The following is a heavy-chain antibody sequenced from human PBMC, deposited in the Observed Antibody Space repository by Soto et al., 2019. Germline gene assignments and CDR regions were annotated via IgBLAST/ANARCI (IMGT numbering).Heavy chain of an antibody. CDR2: IGGNGADT. J-gene: IGHJ4*02. CDR3: ATPSGLTVTGPDY. D-gene: IGHD6-19*01. CDR1: GFIFSNYA. Sequence: SGGSLRLSCAASGFIFSNYAMNWVRQAPGKGLEWVSAIGGNGADTYYADSVKGRFTISRDNSKNTLYLQMNSLRADDTAVYFCATPSGLTVTGPDYWGQGTLVTVSS. V-gene: IGHV3-23*01.